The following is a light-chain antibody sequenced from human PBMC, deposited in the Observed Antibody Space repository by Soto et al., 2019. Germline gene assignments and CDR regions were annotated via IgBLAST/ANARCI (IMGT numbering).Light chain of an antibody. CDR2: EVV. CDR3: KSYAGSNTYV. J-gene: IGLJ1*01. CDR1: KNDIGVYDF. V-gene: IGLV2-8*01. Sequence: QSALTQPRSASGSPGQSVTISCTGTKNDIGVYDFVSWYQHHPGKAPRLIIYEVVQRPSGVPDRFSGSKSGNTASLTVSGLQAADEADYFCKSYAGSNTYVFGSGTKATVL.